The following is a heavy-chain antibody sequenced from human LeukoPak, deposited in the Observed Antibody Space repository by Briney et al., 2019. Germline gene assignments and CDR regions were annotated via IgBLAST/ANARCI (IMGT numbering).Heavy chain of an antibody. CDR3: ARDGYSFGHDFDY. CDR1: GFTFSSYR. Sequence: GGSLRLSCAASGFTFSSYRMHWVRHTPGKGLVWVSRIKGDGSSTSYADSVKGRFTISRDNAKNTLYLQMNSLRAEDTAVYYCARDGYSFGHDFDYWGQGTLVTVSS. V-gene: IGHV3-74*01. D-gene: IGHD5-18*01. CDR2: IKGDGSST. J-gene: IGHJ4*02.